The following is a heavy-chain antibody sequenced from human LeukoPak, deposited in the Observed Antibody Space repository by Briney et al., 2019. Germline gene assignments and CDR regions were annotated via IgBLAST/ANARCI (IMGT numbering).Heavy chain of an antibody. CDR2: IYTSGST. Sequence: KPSETLSLTCTVSGGSISSYYWSWIRQPAGKGLEWIGRIYTSGSTTYNPSLKSRVTMSVDTSKNQFSLKLSSVTAADTAVYYCARAHATYYYDSSGYGFVYWGQGTLVTVSS. V-gene: IGHV4-4*07. CDR3: ARAHATYYYDSSGYGFVY. J-gene: IGHJ4*02. CDR1: GGSISSYY. D-gene: IGHD3-22*01.